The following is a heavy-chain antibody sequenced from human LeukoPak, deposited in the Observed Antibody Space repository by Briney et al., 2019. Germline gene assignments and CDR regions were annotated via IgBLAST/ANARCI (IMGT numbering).Heavy chain of an antibody. D-gene: IGHD3-9*01. Sequence: ASVKVSCKASGYTFTNYFMYWVRQAPGQGLEWMGIINPSGGSTNYAQKFQGRVTMTRDMSTSTVYMELSSLRSEDTAVYYCARILYDILTGYDYYMDVWGKGTTVTVSS. V-gene: IGHV1-46*01. CDR1: GYTFTNYF. J-gene: IGHJ6*03. CDR2: INPSGGST. CDR3: ARILYDILTGYDYYMDV.